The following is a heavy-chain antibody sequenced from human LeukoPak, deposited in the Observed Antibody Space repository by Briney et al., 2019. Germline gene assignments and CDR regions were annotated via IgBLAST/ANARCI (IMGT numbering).Heavy chain of an antibody. CDR2: VNQGGTEK. J-gene: IGHJ6*03. CDR3: AREHYFYHMDG. Sequence: GGSLRLSCAASGFTFSSYWMGWVRQAPGKGLEWVANVNQGGTEKFYVDSMKGRFTISRDNAENSLYLQMNSLRVEDTAVYYCAREHYFYHMDGWGEGTTVTVSS. V-gene: IGHV3-7*01. CDR1: GFTFSSYW.